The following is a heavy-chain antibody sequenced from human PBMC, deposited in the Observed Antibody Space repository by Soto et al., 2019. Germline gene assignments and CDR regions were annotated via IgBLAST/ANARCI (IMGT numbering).Heavy chain of an antibody. CDR3: ASGASRWYPYFLDS. CDR2: IIPYYNTL. CDR1: EGTFNSYA. J-gene: IGHJ4*02. V-gene: IGHV1-69*01. Sequence: QAQVVQSGAEVRKPGSSVKLSCKASEGTFNSYAIAWVRQAPGQGLEWMGGIIPYYNTLNYAQKFQDRVTMTADDSTNTVYMELSSLRSDDRAVYFCASGASRWYPYFLDSWAQGTLVTFSS. D-gene: IGHD6-13*01.